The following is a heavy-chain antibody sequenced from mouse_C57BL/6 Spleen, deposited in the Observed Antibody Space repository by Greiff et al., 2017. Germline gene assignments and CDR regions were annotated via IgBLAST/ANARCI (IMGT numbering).Heavy chain of an antibody. CDR3: ASMGRDYDYDVDWFAY. CDR2: IYPSDSET. D-gene: IGHD2-4*01. CDR1: GYTFTSYW. J-gene: IGHJ3*01. Sequence: QVQLQQPGAELVRPGSSVKLSCKASGYTFTSYWMDWVKQRPGQGLEWIGNIYPSDSETHYNQKFKDKATLTVDKSSSTAYMQLSSLTSEDSAVYYCASMGRDYDYDVDWFAYWGQGTLGTVSA. V-gene: IGHV1-61*01.